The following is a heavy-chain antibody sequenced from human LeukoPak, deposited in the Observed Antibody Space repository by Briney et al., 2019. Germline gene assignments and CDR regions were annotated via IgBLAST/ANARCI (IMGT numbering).Heavy chain of an antibody. D-gene: IGHD3-10*01. J-gene: IGHJ4*02. CDR2: IYPGDSDT. Sequence: GESLKISCKGSGYSFTSYWIGWVRQMPGKGVEWMGIIYPGDSDTRYSPSFQGQVTISADKSISTAYLQWSSLKASDTAMYYCARTHMVRGVIDSFDYWGQGTLVTVSS. V-gene: IGHV5-51*01. CDR3: ARTHMVRGVIDSFDY. CDR1: GYSFTSYW.